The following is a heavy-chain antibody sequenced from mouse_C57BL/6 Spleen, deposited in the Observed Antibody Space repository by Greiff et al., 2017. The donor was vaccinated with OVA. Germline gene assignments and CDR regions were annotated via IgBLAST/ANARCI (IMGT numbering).Heavy chain of an antibody. Sequence: QVQLQQPGAELVMPGASVKLSCKASGYTFTSYWMHWVKQRPGQGLEWIGEIDPSDSYTKYNQKFKGKSTLTVDKSSSTAYIQLSSLTSEDSAVYYCARKGDGYPYWGQGTLVTVSA. CDR3: ARKGDGYPY. D-gene: IGHD2-3*01. CDR1: GYTFTSYW. CDR2: IDPSDSYT. V-gene: IGHV1-69*01. J-gene: IGHJ3*01.